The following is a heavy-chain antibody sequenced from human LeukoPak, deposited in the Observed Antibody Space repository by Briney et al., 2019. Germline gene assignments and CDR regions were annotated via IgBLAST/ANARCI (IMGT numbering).Heavy chain of an antibody. CDR2: ISPSGGIT. D-gene: IGHD3-22*01. CDR3: AKGYSGYYAMYYFDY. V-gene: IGHV3-23*01. CDR1: GFTFSSYS. Sequence: GGSLRLSCAASGFTFSSYSMNWVRQAPGKGLEWVSGISPSGGITYYTDSVKGRFTISRDNSKNTVSLQMNSLRVEDTAEYYCAKGYSGYYAMYYFDYWGQGTRVTVSS. J-gene: IGHJ4*02.